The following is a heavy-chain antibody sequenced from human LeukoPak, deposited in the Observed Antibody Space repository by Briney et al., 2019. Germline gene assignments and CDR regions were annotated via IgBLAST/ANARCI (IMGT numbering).Heavy chain of an antibody. CDR3: ARAVRYQPQLFDY. J-gene: IGHJ4*02. CDR2: INPSGGST. D-gene: IGHD2-2*01. Sequence: ASVKVSCKASGYTFTSYYIHWVRQAPGEGLEWMGIINPSGGSTSYAQKFQGRVTMTRDMSTSTVYMELSSLRSEDTAVYYCARAVRYQPQLFDYWGQGTLVTVSS. CDR1: GYTFTSYY. V-gene: IGHV1-46*01.